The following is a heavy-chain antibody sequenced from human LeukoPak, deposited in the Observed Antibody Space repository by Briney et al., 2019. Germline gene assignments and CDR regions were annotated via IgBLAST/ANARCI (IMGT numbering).Heavy chain of an antibody. J-gene: IGHJ4*02. Sequence: GGSLRLSCAASGFTFSDYYMSWIRQAPGKGLEWVSYISSSGSTIYYADSVKGRFTISRDNAKNSLYLQMNSLRAEDTAVYYCAREPYGGYSEAYYFDYWGQGTLVTVSS. V-gene: IGHV3-11*01. CDR3: AREPYGGYSEAYYFDY. CDR1: GFTFSDYY. D-gene: IGHD4-23*01. CDR2: ISSSGSTI.